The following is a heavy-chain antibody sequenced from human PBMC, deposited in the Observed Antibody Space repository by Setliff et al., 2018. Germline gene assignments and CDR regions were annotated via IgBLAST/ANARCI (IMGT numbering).Heavy chain of an antibody. CDR3: AKQKNTGYGQPVDS. Sequence: PGGSLRLSCAASGFTFTTYWMSWFRQAPGRGLEWVANINPDGIGKYYIDSVRGRFTISRDNAQKTLYLQMNSLRAEDTALYFCAKQKNTGYGQPVDSWGQGVQVTVSS. CDR1: GFTFTTYW. D-gene: IGHD5-12*01. V-gene: IGHV3-7*03. J-gene: IGHJ4*02. CDR2: INPDGIGK.